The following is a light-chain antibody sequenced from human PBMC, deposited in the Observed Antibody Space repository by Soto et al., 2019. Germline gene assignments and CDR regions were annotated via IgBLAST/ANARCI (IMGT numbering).Light chain of an antibody. J-gene: IGLJ2*01. CDR1: DTDFGTSNF. CDR3: CSYVGRSTVVV. Sequence: QSALTQAASVSGSPGQSITISCSGTDTDFGTSNFVSWYQRHPTKAPRLIIYEGTQRPSGVSNRFSGSQSGNTASLTISGLQAEDEADYFCCSYVGRSTVVVFGGGTKLTVL. CDR2: EGT. V-gene: IGLV2-23*03.